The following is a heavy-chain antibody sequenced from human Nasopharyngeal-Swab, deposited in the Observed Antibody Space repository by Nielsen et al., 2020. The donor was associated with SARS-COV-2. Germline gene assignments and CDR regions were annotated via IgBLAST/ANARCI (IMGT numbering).Heavy chain of an antibody. CDR3: ARLKQWYSSSFSYGMDV. Sequence: QVSCKGSGYRFISYWIGWVRQMPGKGLEWMGIIYPGDSDTRYSPSFQGQVIISADKSTSNAYLQWSSLKASDTAMYYCARLKQWYSSSFSYGMDVWGQGTTVTVSS. CDR1: GYRFISYW. V-gene: IGHV5-51*01. CDR2: IYPGDSDT. J-gene: IGHJ6*02. D-gene: IGHD6-6*01.